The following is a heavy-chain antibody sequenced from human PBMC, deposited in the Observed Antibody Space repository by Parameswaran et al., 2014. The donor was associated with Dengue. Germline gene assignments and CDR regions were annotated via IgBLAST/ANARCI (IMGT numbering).Heavy chain of an antibody. J-gene: IGHJ4*02. Sequence: ASVKVSCKASGYTFISNAMHWVRQAPGQRLEWMGWINAENGNREYSQRFQGRVTITRDTFATTVYMELSSLRSEDTAVYFCARDSGGGGLDYWGQGTLVTVSS. V-gene: IGHV1-3*01. CDR3: ARDSGGGGLDY. CDR2: INAENGNR. D-gene: IGHD2-15*01. CDR1: GYTFISNA.